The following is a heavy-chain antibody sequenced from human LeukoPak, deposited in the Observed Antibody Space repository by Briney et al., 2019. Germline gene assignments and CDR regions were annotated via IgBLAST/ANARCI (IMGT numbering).Heavy chain of an antibody. Sequence: RSGGPLRLSCAASGFTFDDYGMSWVRHAPGKGLEWVSGINWNGGSTGYADSVKGRFTISRDNAKNSLYLQMNSLRAEDTALYYCARSDSSGWSYWGQGTLVTVSS. CDR1: GFTFDDYG. CDR3: ARSDSSGWSY. CDR2: INWNGGST. J-gene: IGHJ4*02. D-gene: IGHD6-19*01. V-gene: IGHV3-20*04.